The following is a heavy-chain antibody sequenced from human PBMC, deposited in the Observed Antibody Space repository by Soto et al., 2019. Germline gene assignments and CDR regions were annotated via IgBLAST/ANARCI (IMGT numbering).Heavy chain of an antibody. V-gene: IGHV1-2*02. J-gene: IGHJ6*02. CDR3: AREGAALGIAVAAPALYYYYYGMDV. D-gene: IGHD6-19*01. CDR1: GYTFTGYY. Sequence: ASVKVSCKASGYTFTGYYMHWVRQAPGQGLEWMGWINPNSGGTNYAQKFQGRVTMTRDTSISTAYMELSRLRSDDTAVYYCAREGAALGIAVAAPALYYYYYGMDVWGQGTTVTVS. CDR2: INPNSGGT.